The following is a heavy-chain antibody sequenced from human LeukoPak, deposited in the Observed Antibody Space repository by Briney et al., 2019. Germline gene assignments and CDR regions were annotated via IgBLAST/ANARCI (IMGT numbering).Heavy chain of an antibody. CDR3: ARGNYYGSGSYYSILDYFDY. D-gene: IGHD3-10*01. CDR2: INPNSGGT. V-gene: IGHV1-2*02. Sequence: ASVKVSCKASGYTFTGYYMHWVRQAPGQGLEWMGWINPNSGGTNYAQKFQGRVTMTRDTSISTAYMELSRLRSDDTAVYYCARGNYYGSGSYYSILDYFDYWGQGTLVTVSS. J-gene: IGHJ4*02. CDR1: GYTFTGYY.